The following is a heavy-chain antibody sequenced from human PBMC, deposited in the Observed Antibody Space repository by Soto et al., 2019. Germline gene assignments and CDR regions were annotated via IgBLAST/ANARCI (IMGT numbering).Heavy chain of an antibody. CDR2: IKQDGSEK. CDR1: GFTFSSYW. J-gene: IGHJ3*02. CDR3: ARDPHDSSGSAFDI. V-gene: IGHV3-7*05. Sequence: GGSLRLSCAASGFTFSSYWMSWVRQAPGKGLEWVANIKQDGSEKYYVDSVKGRFTISRDNAKNSLYLQMNSLRAGDTAVYYCARDPHDSSGSAFDIWGQGTMVTVSS. D-gene: IGHD3-22*01.